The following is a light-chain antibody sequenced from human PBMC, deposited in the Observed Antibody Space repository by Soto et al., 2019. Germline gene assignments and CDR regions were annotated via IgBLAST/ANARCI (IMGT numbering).Light chain of an antibody. Sequence: DIQMTQSPSTLSASVGDRVTITCRASQTIHSFLAWYQQKAGKAPKLLIYDASNLESGVPPRFSGSGSGTEFALTVTSLQPDDFATFYCQQFHSFPWTFGQGTKVEI. J-gene: IGKJ1*01. CDR1: QTIHSF. CDR2: DAS. V-gene: IGKV1-5*01. CDR3: QQFHSFPWT.